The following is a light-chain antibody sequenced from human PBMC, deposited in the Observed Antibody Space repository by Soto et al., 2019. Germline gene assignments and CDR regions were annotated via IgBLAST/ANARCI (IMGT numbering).Light chain of an antibody. J-gene: IGLJ1*01. V-gene: IGLV2-11*01. Sequence: QSALTQPRSVSGSPGQSVTISCTGTSSDVGGYNYVSWYQQHPGKAPKLMIYANSDRPSGVPDRFSGSKSGTSASLAITGLQAEDEADYYCQSYDSSLIVSKVFGTGTKVTVL. CDR1: SSDVGGYNY. CDR3: QSYDSSLIVSKV. CDR2: ANS.